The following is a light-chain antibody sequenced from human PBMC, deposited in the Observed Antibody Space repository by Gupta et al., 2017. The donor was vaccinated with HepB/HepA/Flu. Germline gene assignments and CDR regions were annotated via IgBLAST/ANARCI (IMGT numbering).Light chain of an antibody. CDR2: TAS. J-gene: IGKJ3*01. Sequence: DIQMTQSPSSLSASVGDRVTITCRSSQSILRYLNWFQKKPGKAPNLLIYTASSLQSGVPSRFSGGGSGTDFTLNISSLQPEDFETYYCQQTYSVPPTFGPGTKVDVK. V-gene: IGKV1-39*01. CDR3: QQTYSVPPT. CDR1: QSILRY.